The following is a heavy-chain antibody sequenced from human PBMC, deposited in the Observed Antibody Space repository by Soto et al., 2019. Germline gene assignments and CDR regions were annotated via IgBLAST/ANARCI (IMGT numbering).Heavy chain of an antibody. D-gene: IGHD3-22*01. Sequence: PGGSLRLSCAASGFTFSSYSMSWVRQAPGKGLEWVSAISGSGGSTYYADSVKGRFTISRDNSKNTLYLQMNSLRAEDTAVYYCAKVFRGTTYYYDSSGSKGEAFDIWGQGTMVTVSS. J-gene: IGHJ3*02. V-gene: IGHV3-23*01. CDR2: ISGSGGST. CDR1: GFTFSSYS. CDR3: AKVFRGTTYYYDSSGSKGEAFDI.